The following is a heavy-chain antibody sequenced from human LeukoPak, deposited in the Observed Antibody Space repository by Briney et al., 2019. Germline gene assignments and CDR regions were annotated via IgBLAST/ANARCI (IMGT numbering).Heavy chain of an antibody. D-gene: IGHD3-10*01. CDR2: INHSGST. V-gene: IGHV4-34*01. CDR1: GGSFSGYY. Sequence: SETLSLTCAVYGGSFSGYYWSWIRQPPGKGLEWIGEINHSGSTNYDPSLKSRVTISIDTSKNQSSLKLSSVTAADTAVYYCARNTHYYGSGSYGMDVWGQGTTVTVSS. J-gene: IGHJ6*02. CDR3: ARNTHYYGSGSYGMDV.